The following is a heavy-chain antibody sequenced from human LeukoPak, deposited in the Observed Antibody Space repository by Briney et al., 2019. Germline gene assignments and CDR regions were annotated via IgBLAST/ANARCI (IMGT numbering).Heavy chain of an antibody. V-gene: IGHV4-59*12. CDR3: ARPRYRNKWYYFEY. Sequence: PSETLSLTCTVSGGSISNYYWSWLRQPPGKGLEWIGYIYYTGITNYNPSLKSRATMSVDTSKNQFSLKLSSVTAADTAVYYCARPRYRNKWYYFEYWGQGDLVTVSS. CDR1: GGSISNYY. J-gene: IGHJ4*02. CDR2: IYYTGIT. D-gene: IGHD5-12*01.